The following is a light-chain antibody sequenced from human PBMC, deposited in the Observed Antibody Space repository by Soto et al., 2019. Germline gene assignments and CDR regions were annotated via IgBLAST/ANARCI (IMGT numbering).Light chain of an antibody. CDR1: SSDVGSYNL. CDR3: CSYAGSTTFVV. J-gene: IGLJ2*01. Sequence: QSVLTQPASVSGSPGQSITISCTGTSSDVGSYNLVSWYQLHPGKAPKLMIYEVTKRPSGVSNRFSGSKSGNTASLTISGRQADDEADYYCCSYAGSTTFVVFGGGTKLTVL. CDR2: EVT. V-gene: IGLV2-23*02.